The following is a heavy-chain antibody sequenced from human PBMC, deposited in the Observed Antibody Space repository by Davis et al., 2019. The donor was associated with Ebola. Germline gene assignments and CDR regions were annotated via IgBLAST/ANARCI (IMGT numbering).Heavy chain of an antibody. D-gene: IGHD3-3*01. CDR2: ISGSGGST. Sequence: GESLKISCAASGFTFSSYSMSWVRQAPGKGLEWVSAISGSGGSTYYADSVKGRFTISRDNSKNTLYLQMNSLRAEDTAVYYCARGHKLRFLEWFGVGDPLGMDVWGKGTTVTVSS. V-gene: IGHV3-23*01. CDR3: ARGHKLRFLEWFGVGDPLGMDV. CDR1: GFTFSSYS. J-gene: IGHJ6*03.